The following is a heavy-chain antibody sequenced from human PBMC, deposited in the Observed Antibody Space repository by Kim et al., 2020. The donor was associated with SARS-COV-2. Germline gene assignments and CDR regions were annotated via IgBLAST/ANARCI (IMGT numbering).Heavy chain of an antibody. J-gene: IGHJ3*02. D-gene: IGHD6-19*01. V-gene: IGHV3-23*01. CDR2: ISGSGGST. CDR1: GFTFSSYA. Sequence: GWSLRLSCAASGFTFSSYAMSWVRQAPGKGLEWVSAISGSGGSTYYADSVKGRFTISRDNSKNTLYLQMNSLRAEDTAVYYCAKDRLENGWYRDAFDIWGQGTMVTVSS. CDR3: AKDRLENGWYRDAFDI.